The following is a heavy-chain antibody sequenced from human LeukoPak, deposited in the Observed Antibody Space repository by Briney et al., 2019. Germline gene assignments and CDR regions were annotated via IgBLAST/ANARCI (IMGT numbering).Heavy chain of an antibody. CDR2: ITWNSDDM. CDR1: GFTLDGYG. J-gene: IGHJ4*02. V-gene: IGHV3-9*01. D-gene: IGHD3-9*01. Sequence: PGGSLRLSCAASGFTLDGYGMYWVRQAPGKGLEWVSGITWNSDDMAYADSVKGRFTISRDNAKNCLYLQMNSLRVEDTALYYCTKVTDWRTGFDYWGQGTLVTVSS. CDR3: TKVTDWRTGFDY.